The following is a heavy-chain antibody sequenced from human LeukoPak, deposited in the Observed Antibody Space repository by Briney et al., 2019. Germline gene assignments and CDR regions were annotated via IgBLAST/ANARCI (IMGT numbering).Heavy chain of an antibody. D-gene: IGHD4-17*01. Sequence: PGGSLRLSCAASGFTFSNYGMHWVRQAPGKGLEWVAVIWYDGSNKYYADSVKGRFTISRDNSKSTLYLQMNSLRAEDTAVYYCAKEVLYGATPGYFDYWGQGTLVTVSS. J-gene: IGHJ4*02. CDR1: GFTFSNYG. CDR2: IWYDGSNK. V-gene: IGHV3-33*06. CDR3: AKEVLYGATPGYFDY.